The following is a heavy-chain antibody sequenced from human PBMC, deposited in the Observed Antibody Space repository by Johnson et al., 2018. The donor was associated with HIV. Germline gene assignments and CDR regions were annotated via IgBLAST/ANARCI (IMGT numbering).Heavy chain of an antibody. CDR3: IKETGANSAFDI. Sequence: VQLVESGGGVVQPGRSLRLSCAASGFTVSSNYMSWVRQAPGKGLEWVSVIYSGGATHYADSVKGRFRISRDNSKDTVYLQVNSLRGEDTALYYCIKETGANSAFDIWGQGTTVTVSS. J-gene: IGHJ3*02. CDR2: IYSGGAT. D-gene: IGHD1-7*01. CDR1: GFTVSSNY. V-gene: IGHV3-53*01.